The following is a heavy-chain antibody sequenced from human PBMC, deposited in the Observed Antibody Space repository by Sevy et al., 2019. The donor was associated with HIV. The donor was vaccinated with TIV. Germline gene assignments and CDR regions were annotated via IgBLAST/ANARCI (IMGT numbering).Heavy chain of an antibody. CDR3: ARVKGEVAAAGSLYYYYYGMDV. CDR2: ISAYNGNT. CDR1: GYTFTSYG. D-gene: IGHD6-13*01. Sequence: ASVKVSCKASGYTFTSYGISWVRQAPGQGLEWMGWISAYNGNTNYAQKLQGRVTMTTDTSTSTAYMELGSLGSDDTAVYYCARVKGEVAAAGSLYYYYYGMDVWGQGTTVTVSS. J-gene: IGHJ6*02. V-gene: IGHV1-18*01.